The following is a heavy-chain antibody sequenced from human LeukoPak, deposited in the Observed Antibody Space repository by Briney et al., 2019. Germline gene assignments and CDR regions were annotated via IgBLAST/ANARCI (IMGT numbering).Heavy chain of an antibody. CDR1: GYTFTSYG. J-gene: IGHJ4*02. CDR2: ISAYNGNT. D-gene: IGHD3-22*01. CDR3: ARNGNYYDSSGYYRDYFDY. Sequence: ASVKVSCKASGYTFTSYGISWVRQAPGQGLEWMGWISAYNGNTNYAQKLQGRVTMTTDTSTSTAYMELRSLRSDDTAVYYCARNGNYYDSSGYYRDYFDYWGQGTLVTVSS. V-gene: IGHV1-18*01.